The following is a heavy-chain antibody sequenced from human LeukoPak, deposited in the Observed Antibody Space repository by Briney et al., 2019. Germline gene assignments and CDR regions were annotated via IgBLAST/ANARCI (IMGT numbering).Heavy chain of an antibody. J-gene: IGHJ4*02. Sequence: PGESLRLSCAASGFNFRSHAMNWARQAPGKGLEWVSTISDSGGGTYYADSVKGRFTISRDNSKNTLYLQMNSLRADDTAVYYCDGADFWGQGTLVTVSS. CDR1: GFNFRSHA. CDR2: ISDSGGGT. CDR3: DGADF. V-gene: IGHV3-23*01.